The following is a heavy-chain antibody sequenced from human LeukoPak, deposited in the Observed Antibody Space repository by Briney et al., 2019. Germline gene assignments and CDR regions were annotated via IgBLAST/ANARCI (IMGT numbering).Heavy chain of an antibody. CDR1: GGSISSHY. V-gene: IGHV4-59*11. CDR2: IYYSGST. Sequence: PSETLSLTCTVSGGSISSHYWSWIRQPPGKGLEWIGYIYYSGSTNYNPSLKGRVTISVDTSKNQFSLKLSSVTAADTAVYYCARYSYANVFDIWGQGTMVTVSS. D-gene: IGHD5-18*01. CDR3: ARYSYANVFDI. J-gene: IGHJ3*02.